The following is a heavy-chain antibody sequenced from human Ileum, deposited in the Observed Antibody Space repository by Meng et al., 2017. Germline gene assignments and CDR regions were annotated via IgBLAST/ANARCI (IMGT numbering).Heavy chain of an antibody. D-gene: IGHD3-9*01. CDR3: ASHVRGFDIDTVAH. CDR2: IYSESGGT. Sequence: ASVKVSCKASGDTFSGAYMNWIRQAPGQGLEWIGRIYSESGGTIYVKRFQGRVTMTTDTSVTTVYMELSGLTSDDTAIYYCASHVRGFDIDTVAHWGQGTLVTVSS. V-gene: IGHV1-2*06. J-gene: IGHJ4*02. CDR1: GDTFSGAY.